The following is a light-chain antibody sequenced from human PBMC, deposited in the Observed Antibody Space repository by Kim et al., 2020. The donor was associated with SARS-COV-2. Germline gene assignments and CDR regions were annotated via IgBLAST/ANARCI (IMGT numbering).Light chain of an antibody. V-gene: IGLV3-10*01. CDR3: YSTDSTGNHRV. CDR1: ALPKKY. CDR2: QDS. J-gene: IGLJ3*02. Sequence: QGQTARSTCSEDALPKKYAHWYHQKSGQAPVLVIYQDSKRTSGFPERFSGSSSGTMVTLTISGAQVEDEADYYCYSTDSTGNHRVFGGGTQLTVL.